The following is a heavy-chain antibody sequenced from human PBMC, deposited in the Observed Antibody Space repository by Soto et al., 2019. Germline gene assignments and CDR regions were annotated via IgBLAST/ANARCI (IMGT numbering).Heavy chain of an antibody. CDR1: GFTFTSSA. D-gene: IGHD6-25*01. CDR3: ARDQRYPGPSYYYYHYYMDV. J-gene: IGHJ6*03. Sequence: ASVKVSCKASGFTFTSSAMQWVRQARGQRLEWIGWIVVGSGNTNYAQKFQERVTITRDMSTSTAYMELSSLRSEDTAVYYCARDQRYPGPSYYYYHYYMDVWGKGTTVTGSS. CDR2: IVVGSGNT. V-gene: IGHV1-58*02.